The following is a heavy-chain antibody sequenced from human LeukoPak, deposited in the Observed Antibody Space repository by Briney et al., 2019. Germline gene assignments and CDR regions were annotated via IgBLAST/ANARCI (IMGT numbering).Heavy chain of an antibody. CDR3: ARGARGSGWKVFDI. CDR1: GFTFSDHY. V-gene: IGHV3-30*03. Sequence: GGSLRLSCAASGFTFSDHYMDWVRQAPGKGLEWVALISYDGSNEYYTDSVKGRFTIARDNSRDTLYLQMNSLRPEDTSVYYCARGARGSGWKVFDIWGQGTMVTVSS. D-gene: IGHD6-19*01. CDR2: ISYDGSNE. J-gene: IGHJ3*02.